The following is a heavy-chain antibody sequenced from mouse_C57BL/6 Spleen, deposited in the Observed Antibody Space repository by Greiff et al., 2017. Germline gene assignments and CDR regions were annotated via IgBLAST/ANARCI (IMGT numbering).Heavy chain of an antibody. D-gene: IGHD3-3*01. CDR1: GYTFTDYE. CDR3: TREGDDAMDY. V-gene: IGHV1-15*01. J-gene: IGHJ4*01. Sequence: VQLQESGAELVRPGASVTLSCKASGYTFTDYEMHWVKQTPVHGLEWIGAIDPETGGTAYNQKFKGKAILTADKSSSTAYMELRSLTSEDSAVYYCTREGDDAMDYWGQGTSVTVSS. CDR2: IDPETGGT.